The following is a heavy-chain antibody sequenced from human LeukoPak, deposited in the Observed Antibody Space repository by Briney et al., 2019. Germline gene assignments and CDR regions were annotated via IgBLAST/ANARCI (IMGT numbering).Heavy chain of an antibody. CDR1: GGSISSYY. Sequence: SETLSLTCTVSGGSISSYYWSWIRQPAGKGLEWIGRIYTSGSTNYNPSLKSRVTMSVDTSKNQFSLKLSSVTAADTAVYYCARDSADFDWLFQNIWFDPWGQGTLVTVSS. V-gene: IGHV4-4*07. CDR2: IYTSGST. J-gene: IGHJ5*02. CDR3: ARDSADFDWLFQNIWFDP. D-gene: IGHD3-9*01.